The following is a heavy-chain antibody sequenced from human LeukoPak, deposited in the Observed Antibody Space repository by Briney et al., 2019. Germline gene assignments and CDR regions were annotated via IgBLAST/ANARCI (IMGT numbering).Heavy chain of an antibody. CDR1: GFTFSSYG. CDR2: IWYDGSNK. CDR3: ARTLGELSSPIDY. V-gene: IGHV3-33*01. Sequence: PGGSLRLSCAASGFTFSSYGMHWVRQAPGKGLEWVAVIWYDGSNKYYADSVKGRFTISRDNSKNTLYLQMNSLRAEDTAVYYCARTLGELSSPIDYWGQGTLATVSS. D-gene: IGHD3-16*02. J-gene: IGHJ4*02.